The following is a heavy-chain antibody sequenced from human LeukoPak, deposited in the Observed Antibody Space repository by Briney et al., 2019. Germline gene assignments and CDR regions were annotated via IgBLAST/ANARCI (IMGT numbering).Heavy chain of an antibody. Sequence: SETLSLTCTVSGGSISSGGYYWSWIRQHPGKGLEWIGYIYYSGSTYYNPSLKSRVTISVDTSKNQFSLKLSSVTAADTAVYYCARDSLRDYGALWAFDIWGQGTMVTASS. J-gene: IGHJ3*02. V-gene: IGHV4-31*03. CDR1: GGSISSGGYY. CDR2: IYYSGST. D-gene: IGHD4-17*01. CDR3: ARDSLRDYGALWAFDI.